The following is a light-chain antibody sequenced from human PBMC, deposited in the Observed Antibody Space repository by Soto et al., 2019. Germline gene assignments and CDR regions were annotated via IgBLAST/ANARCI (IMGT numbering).Light chain of an antibody. V-gene: IGKV3-20*01. CDR3: QHYGSSPF. CDR1: QSVSSSY. Sequence: EIVLTQSPGTLSLSPGERATLSCRASQSVSSSYLAWYQQKPGQAPRLLIYGESTRATGTPDRFSGSGSGTDFTLTISRLEPEDFAVYYCQHYGSSPFFGQGTRLEIK. J-gene: IGKJ5*01. CDR2: GES.